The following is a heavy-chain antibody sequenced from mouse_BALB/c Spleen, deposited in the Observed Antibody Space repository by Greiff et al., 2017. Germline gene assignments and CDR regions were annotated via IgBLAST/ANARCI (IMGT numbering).Heavy chain of an antibody. CDR2: ISSGGSYT. CDR1: GFTFSSYA. CDR3: ARRGPGY. D-gene: IGHD3-3*01. Sequence: EVQVVESGGGLVKPGGSLKLSCAASGFTFSSYAMSWVRQTPEKRLEWVATISSGGSYTYYPDSVKGRFTISRDNAKNTLYLQMSSLRSEDTAMYYCARRGPGYWGQGTSVTVSS. V-gene: IGHV5-9-3*01. J-gene: IGHJ4*01.